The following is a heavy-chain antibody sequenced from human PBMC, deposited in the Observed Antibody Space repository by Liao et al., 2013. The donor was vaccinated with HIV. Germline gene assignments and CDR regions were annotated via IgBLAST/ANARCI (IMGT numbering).Heavy chain of an antibody. V-gene: IGHV4-34*01. CDR1: GGSFSGYY. J-gene: IGHJ3*02. CDR3: ARDRLYYDFWSGYSDSDAFDI. CDR2: INHSGST. D-gene: IGHD3-3*01. Sequence: QVQLQQWGAGLLKPSETLSLTCAVYGGSFSGYYWSWIRQPPGKGLEWIGEINHSGSTNYNPSLKSRVTISVDTSKNQFSLKLSSVTAADTAVYYCARDRLYYDFWSGYSDSDAFDIWGQGTMVTVSS.